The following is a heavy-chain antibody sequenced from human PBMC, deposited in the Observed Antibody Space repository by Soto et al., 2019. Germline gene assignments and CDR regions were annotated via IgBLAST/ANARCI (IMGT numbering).Heavy chain of an antibody. CDR1: GGSISSGDYY. Sequence: ASETLSLTCTVSGGSISSGDYYWSWIRQPPGKGLEWIGYIYYSGSTYYNPSLKSRVTISVDTSKNQFSLKLSSVTAADTAVYYCARDSNGYIKFDPWGQGTLVTVSS. CDR2: IYYSGST. V-gene: IGHV4-30-4*01. D-gene: IGHD5-12*01. CDR3: ARDSNGYIKFDP. J-gene: IGHJ5*02.